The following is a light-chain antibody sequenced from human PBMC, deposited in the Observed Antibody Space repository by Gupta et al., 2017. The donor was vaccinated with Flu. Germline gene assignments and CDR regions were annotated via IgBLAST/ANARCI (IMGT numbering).Light chain of an antibody. CDR1: QSISSW. CDR3: QEYSSYWT. V-gene: IGKV1-5*03. CDR2: KAS. Sequence: EIHMTQSPSTRSASVEDRVTITCRASQSISSWLAWYQQKPGKAPKLLIYKASSLESGVPSRFSGSGSGTEFTLTISSLQPDDFATYYCQEYSSYWTFGQGTKVEIK. J-gene: IGKJ1*01.